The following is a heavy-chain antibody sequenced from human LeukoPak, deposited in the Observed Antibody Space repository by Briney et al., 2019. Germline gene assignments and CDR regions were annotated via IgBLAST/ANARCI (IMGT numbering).Heavy chain of an antibody. CDR2: INHSGST. CDR3: ARGMGVTMVRGVRYYFDY. D-gene: IGHD3-10*01. J-gene: IGHJ4*02. CDR1: GGSINSGDYY. V-gene: IGHV4-34*01. Sequence: PSETLSLTCTVSGGSINSGDYYWSWIRQPPGKGLEWIGEINHSGSTNYNPSLKSRVTISVDTSKNQFSLKLSAVTAADTAVYYCARGMGVTMVRGVRYYFDYWGQGTLVTVSS.